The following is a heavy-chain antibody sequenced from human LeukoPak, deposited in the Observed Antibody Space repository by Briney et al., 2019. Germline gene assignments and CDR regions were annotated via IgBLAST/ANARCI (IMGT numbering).Heavy chain of an antibody. V-gene: IGHV1-2*02. CDR2: MDPESGET. CDR3: ATRGGLTPNTLAM. D-gene: IGHD2-15*01. Sequence: ASVKVSCKGSGYNFNVYYIHWVRQAPGQGLEWMGWMDPESGETIYAPKFQGRVSMTRDTSITTAYMESISLAFDDSAMYYCATRGGLTPNTLAMWGHGTMVTVSS. CDR1: GYNFNVYY. J-gene: IGHJ3*01.